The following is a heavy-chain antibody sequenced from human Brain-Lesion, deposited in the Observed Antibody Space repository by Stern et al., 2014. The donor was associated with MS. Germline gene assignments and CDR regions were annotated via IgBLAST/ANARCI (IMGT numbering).Heavy chain of an antibody. Sequence: VQLVESGPGLVKPSETLSLTCTVSGGSISSSTYYWAWIRQPPGKGLEWIGNIYYSGFTYYNPSLKSRVTISVDMSQHQFSLKLSSVPAADTAIYYCARHDSVPRPSQLYSARDRGPGYFDYWGQGTLVTVSS. CDR1: GGSISSSTYY. D-gene: IGHD1-26*01. V-gene: IGHV4-39*01. CDR2: IYYSGFT. J-gene: IGHJ4*02. CDR3: ARHDSVPRPSQLYSARDRGPGYFDY.